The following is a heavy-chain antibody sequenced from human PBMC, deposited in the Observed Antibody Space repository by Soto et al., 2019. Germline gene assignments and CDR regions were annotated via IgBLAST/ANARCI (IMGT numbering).Heavy chain of an antibody. CDR3: ARHDNMTLGSQYLDS. J-gene: IGHJ4*02. V-gene: IGHV4-31*03. CDR2: IYYSGFT. Sequence: TLSLTCTVYGGSITSGVYYWSWIRQHPGKGLEWIGYIYYSGFTYYNPSLKSRVTISVDTSKNQFSLKLSSVTAADTAVYYCARHDNMTLGSQYLDSWGPGTLVTVSS. D-gene: IGHD1-1*01. CDR1: GGSITSGVYY.